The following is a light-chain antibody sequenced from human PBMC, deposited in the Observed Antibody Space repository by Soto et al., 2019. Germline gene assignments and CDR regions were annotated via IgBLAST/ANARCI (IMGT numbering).Light chain of an antibody. V-gene: IGLV1-40*01. CDR1: SSNIGAGYD. Sequence: QPVLTQPPSVSGAPGQRVTISCTGSSSNIGAGYDVHWYQQLPGTAPKLLIYGNSNRPSGVPDRFSGSKSGTSASLALTGLRAEDEADYYCQSYDSSLSGWVFGGGTQLTVL. J-gene: IGLJ3*02. CDR2: GNS. CDR3: QSYDSSLSGWV.